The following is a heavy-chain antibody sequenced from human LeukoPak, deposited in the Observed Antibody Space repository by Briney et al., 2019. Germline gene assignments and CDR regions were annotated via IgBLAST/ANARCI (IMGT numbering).Heavy chain of an antibody. CDR2: INSDGSWT. Sequence: GGSLRLSCAASGNYWMHWVRQAPGKGLVWVSHINSDGSWTSYADSVKGRFTISKDNAKNTVYLQMNNLRAEDTAVYYCARSFYSGSFIDWFDPWGQGTLVTVSS. CDR1: GNYW. V-gene: IGHV3-74*01. D-gene: IGHD1-26*01. CDR3: ARSFYSGSFIDWFDP. J-gene: IGHJ5*02.